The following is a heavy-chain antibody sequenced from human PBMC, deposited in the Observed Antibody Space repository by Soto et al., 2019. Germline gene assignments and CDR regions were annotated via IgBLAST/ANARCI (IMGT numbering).Heavy chain of an antibody. CDR3: AKEEGITIFGVVSRALDY. CDR1: GFTFSSYG. Sequence: GGSLRLSCAASGFTFSSYGMHWVRQAPGKGLEWVAVISYDGSNKYYADSVKGRFTISRDNSKNTLYLQMNSLRAEDTAVYYCAKEEGITIFGVVSRALDYWGQGTLVTVSS. V-gene: IGHV3-30*18. J-gene: IGHJ4*02. CDR2: ISYDGSNK. D-gene: IGHD3-3*01.